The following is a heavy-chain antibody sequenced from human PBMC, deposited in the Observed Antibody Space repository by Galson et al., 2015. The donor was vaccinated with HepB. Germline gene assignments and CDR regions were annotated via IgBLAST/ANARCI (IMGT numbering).Heavy chain of an antibody. CDR3: ARHRSVRSSSWEAFDY. D-gene: IGHD6-13*01. Sequence: SLRLSCAASGFTFSSYAMHWVRQAPGKGLEWVAVISYDGSNKYYADSVKGRFTISRDNSKNTLYLQVNSLRAEDTAVYYCARHRSVRSSSWEAFDYWGQGTLVTVSS. J-gene: IGHJ4*02. V-gene: IGHV3-30*04. CDR2: ISYDGSNK. CDR1: GFTFSSYA.